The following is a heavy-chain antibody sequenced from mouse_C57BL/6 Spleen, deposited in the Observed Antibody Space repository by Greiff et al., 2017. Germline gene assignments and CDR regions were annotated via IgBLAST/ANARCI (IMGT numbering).Heavy chain of an antibody. D-gene: IGHD4-1*01. V-gene: IGHV7-3*01. CDR2: IRNKANGYTT. J-gene: IGHJ2*01. Sequence: VQLQQSGGGLVQPGGSLSLSCAASGFTFTDYYMSWVRQPPGKALEWLGFIRNKANGYTTEYSASVKGRFTISRDNSQSILYLQMNALRAEDSATYYCARSKLGPLDYWGQGTTLTVAS. CDR3: ARSKLGPLDY. CDR1: GFTFTDYY.